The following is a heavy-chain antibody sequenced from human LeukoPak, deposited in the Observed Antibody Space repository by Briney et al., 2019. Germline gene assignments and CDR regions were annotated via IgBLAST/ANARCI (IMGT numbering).Heavy chain of an antibody. CDR2: IGSKAYGATT. CDR1: GFIFGDHA. CDR3: TRGPILLWIHNGMDV. Sequence: GGSLRLSCSASGFIFGDHAMSWVRQAPGKGLEWVGFIGSKAYGATTEYAASVEGRFTISRDDSRGIAYLQMSSLRTEDTAFYYCTRGPILLWIHNGMDVWGQGTTVTVSS. J-gene: IGHJ6*02. D-gene: IGHD2/OR15-2a*01. V-gene: IGHV3-49*04.